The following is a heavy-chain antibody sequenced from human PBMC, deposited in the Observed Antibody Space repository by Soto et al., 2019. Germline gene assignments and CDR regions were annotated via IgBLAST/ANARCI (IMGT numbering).Heavy chain of an antibody. Sequence: QVQLVESGGGVVQPGRSLRLSCAASGFTFSSYGMHWVRQAPGKGLEWVAVIWYDGSNKYYADSVKGRFTISRDNSKNALYLQMINRRAEDKAVYYGARALLGRRSSHYFCYYGMDVWGQGTMVTVSS. D-gene: IGHD6-6*01. CDR3: ARALLGRRSSHYFCYYGMDV. CDR1: GFTFSSYG. CDR2: IWYDGSNK. V-gene: IGHV3-33*01. J-gene: IGHJ6*01.